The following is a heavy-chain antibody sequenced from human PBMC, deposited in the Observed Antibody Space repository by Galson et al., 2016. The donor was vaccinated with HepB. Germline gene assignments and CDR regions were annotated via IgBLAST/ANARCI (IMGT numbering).Heavy chain of an antibody. CDR3: ARHKFDYDSDPCFDY. Sequence: SETLSLTCGVSGGSISSSNFYWGWIRQPPGKGLEWIGSIYHSGSTYHNPSLKSRLTISVDTSRGQFSLKLNSVTAADTAVYYCARHKFDYDSDPCFDYWGQGTLVIVSS. D-gene: IGHD3-22*01. J-gene: IGHJ4*02. CDR1: GGSISSSNFY. CDR2: IYHSGST. V-gene: IGHV4-39*01.